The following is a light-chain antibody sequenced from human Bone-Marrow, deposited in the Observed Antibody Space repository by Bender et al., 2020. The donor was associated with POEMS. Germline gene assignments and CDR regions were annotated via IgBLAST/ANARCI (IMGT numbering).Light chain of an antibody. CDR2: DVS. J-gene: IGLJ2*01. CDR3: SSYTSSSTVV. CDR1: SNDVGGYNY. Sequence: QSAPTQPASVSGSPGQSITISCTGTSNDVGGYNYVSWYQQHPGKVPKVLISDVSTRPSGVSDRFSGSKSGNTASLTISGLQAEDEADYYYSSYTSSSTVVFGGGTKLTVL. V-gene: IGLV2-14*01.